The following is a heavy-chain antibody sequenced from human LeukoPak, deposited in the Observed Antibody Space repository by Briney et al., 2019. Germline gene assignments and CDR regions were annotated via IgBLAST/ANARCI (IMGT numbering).Heavy chain of an antibody. D-gene: IGHD6-19*01. CDR3: ARGIAVAGTEWFDP. J-gene: IGHJ5*02. CDR2: TYYRSKWYN. CDR1: GDSVSSNSAA. Sequence: QTLLLTCAISGDSVSSNSAAWNWIRLSPSRGLEWLGRTYYRSKWYNDYAVSVKSRITINPDTSKNQFSLQLNSVTPEDTAVYYCARGIAVAGTEWFDPWGQGTLVTVSS. V-gene: IGHV6-1*01.